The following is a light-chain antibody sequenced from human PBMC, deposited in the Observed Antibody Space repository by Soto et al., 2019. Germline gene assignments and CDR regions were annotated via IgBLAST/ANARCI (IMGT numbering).Light chain of an antibody. CDR2: DVS. J-gene: IGLJ2*01. V-gene: IGLV2-14*01. Sequence: QSALTQPASVSGSPGQSITISCTGTSSDVGGYNYVSWYQQYPGKAPKLMIYDVSNRPSGVSNRFSGSKSGNTASLTISGLQAEDEADYYYSSYTGSSTLVFGGGTKLTVL. CDR1: SSDVGGYNY. CDR3: SSYTGSSTLV.